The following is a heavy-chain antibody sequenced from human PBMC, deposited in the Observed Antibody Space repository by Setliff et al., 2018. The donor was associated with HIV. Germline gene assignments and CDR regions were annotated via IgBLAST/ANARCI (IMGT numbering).Heavy chain of an antibody. Sequence: ASVKVSCKASGYTFTSYYMHWVRQAPGQGLEWMGIINPSSGSTTYAQKFQGRVTMTRDTSTSTVDMELSSLRSEDTAVYYCASPRYFLGIGSRDYYGMDVWGQGTTVTVSS. CDR1: GYTFTSYY. V-gene: IGHV1-46*01. CDR2: INPSSGST. D-gene: IGHD1-1*01. CDR3: ASPRYFLGIGSRDYYGMDV. J-gene: IGHJ6*02.